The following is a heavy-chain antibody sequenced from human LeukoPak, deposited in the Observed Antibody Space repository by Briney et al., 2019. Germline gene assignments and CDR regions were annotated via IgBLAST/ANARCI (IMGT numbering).Heavy chain of an antibody. CDR2: VCGYGGAI. Sequence: PGGCLRLSCAAPGVTFCDDVMSGVCPGLGGGRWWVSYVCGYGGAIYYADSVRGRFTNSRDNPKNSLFLQMNTLRDEDMAVYYCAKGLRFWHWGQGTLVTVSS. D-gene: IGHD3-3*01. V-gene: IGHV3-48*03. CDR1: GVTFCDDV. J-gene: IGHJ4*01. CDR3: AKGLRFWH.